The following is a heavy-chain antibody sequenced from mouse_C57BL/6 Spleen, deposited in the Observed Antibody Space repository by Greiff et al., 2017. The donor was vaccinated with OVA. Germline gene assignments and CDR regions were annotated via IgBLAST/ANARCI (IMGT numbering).Heavy chain of an antibody. CDR1: GFNIKNTY. V-gene: IGHV14-3*01. Sequence: VQLQQSVAELVRPGASVKLSCTASGFNIKNTYKHWVKQRPEQGLEWIGRIDPANGNTKYAPKFQGKATITADTSSNTAYLQLSSLTSEDTAIYYCASPSTVVATDFDYWGQGTTLTVSS. J-gene: IGHJ2*01. CDR3: ASPSTVVATDFDY. CDR2: IDPANGNT. D-gene: IGHD1-1*01.